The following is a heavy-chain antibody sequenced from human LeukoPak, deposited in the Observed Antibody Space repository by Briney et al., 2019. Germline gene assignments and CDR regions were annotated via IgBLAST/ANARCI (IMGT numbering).Heavy chain of an antibody. J-gene: IGHJ6*02. CDR3: ARSLGGYCSSTSCYDPTGMDV. Sequence: SETLSLTCTVSYGSISTYYWSWIRQPPGKGLEWIAYINYSGSTNYNPSLKSRVTISVDTSKNQFSLKLRSVTAADTAVYYCARSLGGYCSSTSCYDPTGMDVWGQGTTVTVSS. CDR1: YGSISTYY. D-gene: IGHD2-2*01. CDR2: INYSGST. V-gene: IGHV4-59*01.